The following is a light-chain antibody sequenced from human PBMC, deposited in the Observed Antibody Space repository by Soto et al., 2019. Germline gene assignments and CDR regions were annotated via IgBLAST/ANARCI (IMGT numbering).Light chain of an antibody. CDR3: QQFSGSLT. CDR2: GAS. J-gene: IGKJ3*01. V-gene: IGKV3-20*01. CDR1: QNIYTGY. Sequence: PGESATLSCRASQNIYTGYLAWYQQKPGQAPRLLIPGASDRATGIPDRFTGSGSGTDFTLTISRLEPEDFAVYYCQQFSGSLTFGPGTKVDI.